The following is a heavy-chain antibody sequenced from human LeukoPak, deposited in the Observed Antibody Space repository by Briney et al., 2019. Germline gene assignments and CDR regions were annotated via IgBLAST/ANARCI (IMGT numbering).Heavy chain of an antibody. J-gene: IGHJ4*02. CDR3: AREGWLDNPYFDY. V-gene: IGHV3-23*01. CDR2: ISGSGIST. D-gene: IGHD6-19*01. CDR1: GFTFSSYA. Sequence: GGSLRLSCAASGFTFSSYAMNWVRQAPGKGLEWVSHISGSGISTYYADSVKGRFTISRDNAKNSLYLQMNSLRAEDTALYYCAREGWLDNPYFDYWGQGTLVTVSS.